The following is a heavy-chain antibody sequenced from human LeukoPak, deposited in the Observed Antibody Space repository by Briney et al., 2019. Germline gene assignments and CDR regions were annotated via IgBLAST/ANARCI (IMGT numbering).Heavy chain of an antibody. CDR2: ISGSGGST. Sequence: GGSLRLSCAASGFTFSSYAMSWVRQAPGKGLEWVSAISGSGGSTYYADSVKGRFTISRDNSKNTLYLQMDSLRAEDTAVYYCATRPPEATIRLPFDYWGQGTLVTVSS. J-gene: IGHJ4*02. V-gene: IGHV3-23*01. D-gene: IGHD5-12*01. CDR3: ATRPPEATIRLPFDY. CDR1: GFTFSSYA.